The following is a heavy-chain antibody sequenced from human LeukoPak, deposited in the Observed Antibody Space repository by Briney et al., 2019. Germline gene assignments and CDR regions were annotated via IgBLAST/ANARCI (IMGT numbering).Heavy chain of an antibody. V-gene: IGHV3-23*01. CDR1: GITLSNYA. Sequence: PGGSLRLSCAVSGITLSNYAMSWVRQPPGKGREWVAGISGSVGGTNYADSVKGRFTISRDNPKNTLYLQMNNLRADDTAVYFCAKRGVVIRVILVGFHKEAYYFDSWGQGALVTVSS. J-gene: IGHJ4*02. CDR3: AKRGVVIRVILVGFHKEAYYFDS. D-gene: IGHD3-22*01. CDR2: ISGSVGGT.